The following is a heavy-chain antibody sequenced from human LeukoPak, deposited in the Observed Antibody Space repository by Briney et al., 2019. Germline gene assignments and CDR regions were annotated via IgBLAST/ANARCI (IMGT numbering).Heavy chain of an antibody. CDR3: ARLRYYGSGRFDAFDI. Sequence: SETLSLTCTVSGGSISSGGYYWSWIRQPPGKGLEWIGYIYYSGSTYYNPSLKSRVTISVDTSKNQFSLKLSSVTATDTAVYYCARLRYYGSGRFDAFDIWGQGTMVTVSS. V-gene: IGHV4-30-4*08. CDR1: GGSISSGGYY. J-gene: IGHJ3*02. CDR2: IYYSGST. D-gene: IGHD3-10*01.